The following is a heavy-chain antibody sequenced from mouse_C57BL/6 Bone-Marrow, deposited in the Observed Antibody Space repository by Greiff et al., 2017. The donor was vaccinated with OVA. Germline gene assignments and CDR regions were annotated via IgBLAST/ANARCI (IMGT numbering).Heavy chain of an antibody. CDR2: IDPENGDT. Sequence: EVQLQQSGAELVRPGASVKLSCTASGFNIKDDYMHWVKQRPEQGLEWIGWIDPENGDTEYASKFQGKATITADTSSNTAYLQLSSLTSEDTAVYYCTIYGSRAMDYWGKGTSVTVSS. J-gene: IGHJ4*01. D-gene: IGHD1-1*01. CDR1: GFNIKDDY. CDR3: TIYGSRAMDY. V-gene: IGHV14-4*01.